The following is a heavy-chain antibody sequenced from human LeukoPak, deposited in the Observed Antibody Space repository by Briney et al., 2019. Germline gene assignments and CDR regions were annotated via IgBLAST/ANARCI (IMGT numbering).Heavy chain of an antibody. V-gene: IGHV4-59*01. J-gene: IGHJ6*02. D-gene: IGHD2-15*01. CDR1: GGSISSYY. Sequence: SETLSLTCTVSGGSISSYYWSWIRQPPGKGLEWIGYIYYSGSTNYNPSLKRRVTISVDASKNQFSLKLSSVTAADTAVYYCARDRSDCSGGSCYSNDYYGMDVWGQGTTVTVSS. CDR2: IYYSGST. CDR3: ARDRSDCSGGSCYSNDYYGMDV.